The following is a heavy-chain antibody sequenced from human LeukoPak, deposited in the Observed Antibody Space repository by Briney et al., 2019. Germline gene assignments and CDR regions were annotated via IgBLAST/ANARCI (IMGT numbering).Heavy chain of an antibody. CDR1: GYSISSGYY. D-gene: IGHD1-26*01. J-gene: IGHJ4*02. CDR3: TYSGSNYPDY. Sequence: SETLSLTCTVSGYSISSGYYWGWIRQPPGKGLEWIGTIYHSGSTYYNPSLKSRVTISVDTSKNQFSLKLGSVTAADTAVYYCTYSGSNYPDYWGQGTLVTVSS. V-gene: IGHV4-38-2*02. CDR2: IYHSGST.